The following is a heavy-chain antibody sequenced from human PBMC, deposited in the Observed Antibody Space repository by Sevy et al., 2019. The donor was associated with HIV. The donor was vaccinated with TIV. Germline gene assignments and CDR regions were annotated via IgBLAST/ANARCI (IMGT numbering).Heavy chain of an antibody. CDR2: VNHSGST. CDR3: ARGGDGVVPSPIIGLGPWTKYWYFDL. V-gene: IGHV4-34*01. J-gene: IGHJ2*01. CDR1: GGSFSGYS. Sequence: SETLSLTCGVSGGSFSGYSWDWIRQPPGKGLEWIGEVNHSGSTNYNPSLKSRVTISVDTSKNQFSLKLNFVTAADTAVYYCARGGDGVVPSPIIGLGPWTKYWYFDLWGRGTLVTVSS. D-gene: IGHD3-3*01.